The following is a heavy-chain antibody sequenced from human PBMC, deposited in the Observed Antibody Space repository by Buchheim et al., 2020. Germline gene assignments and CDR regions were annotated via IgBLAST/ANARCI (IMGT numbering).Heavy chain of an antibody. CDR3: ARDWYSSSAYSDYYGMDV. CDR2: ISYDGSNK. D-gene: IGHD6-6*01. CDR1: GFTFSSYA. J-gene: IGHJ6*02. V-gene: IGHV3-30-3*01. Sequence: QVQLVESGGGVVQPGRSLRLSCAASGFTFSSYAMHWVRQAPGKGLEWVAVISYDGSNKYYADSVKGRFTISIDNSKNTLYLQMTSLRAEDTAVYYCARDWYSSSAYSDYYGMDVWGQGTT.